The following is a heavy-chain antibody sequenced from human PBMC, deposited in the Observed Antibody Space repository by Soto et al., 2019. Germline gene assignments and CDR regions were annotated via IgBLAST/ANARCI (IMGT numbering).Heavy chain of an antibody. J-gene: IGHJ3*02. V-gene: IGHV3-11*01. Sequence: QVQLVESGGGLVKPGGSLRLSCAASGFTFSDYYMSWIRQAPGKGLEWVSYISSSGNTISYANSVKGRFTISRDNAKKQLYLQMNIQRGENTAVYHCARDNERHRSIPDAFDIWSQGTMVIVS. CDR1: GFTFSDYY. CDR2: ISSSGNTI. CDR3: ARDNERHRSIPDAFDI. D-gene: IGHD1-26*01.